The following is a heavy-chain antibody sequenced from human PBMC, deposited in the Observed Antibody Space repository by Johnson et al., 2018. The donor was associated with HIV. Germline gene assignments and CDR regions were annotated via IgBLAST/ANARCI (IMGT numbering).Heavy chain of an antibody. CDR3: AKGYYDSSFGLDM. Sequence: QEQLVESGGGVVQPGRSLRLSCIASGFTFSTYGMHWVRQAPGKGLQWVALLSYDGNNKYYSDPVQGRFTISRDNSKNTLYLHMNNLTAEDTAVYHCAKGYYDSSFGLDMWGQGTMVIVSS. CDR1: GFTFSTYG. D-gene: IGHD3-3*01. CDR2: LSYDGNNK. J-gene: IGHJ3*02. V-gene: IGHV3-30*18.